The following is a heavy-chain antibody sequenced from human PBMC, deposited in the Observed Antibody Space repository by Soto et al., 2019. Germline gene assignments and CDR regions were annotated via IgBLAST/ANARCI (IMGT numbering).Heavy chain of an antibody. V-gene: IGHV4-39*01. CDR1: DGSITRCSYF. CDR2: IYYTGST. Sequence: XXTLSLAFTVADGSITRCSYFWGWIRQPPGKGLEWIGSIYYTGSTYYNPSVKSRVTISVDTSKNQFSLKLSSVTAADTAVYYCARLFGHYSGYVGYWGQGTLVTVSS. J-gene: IGHJ4*02. CDR3: ARLFGHYSGYVGY. D-gene: IGHD5-12*01.